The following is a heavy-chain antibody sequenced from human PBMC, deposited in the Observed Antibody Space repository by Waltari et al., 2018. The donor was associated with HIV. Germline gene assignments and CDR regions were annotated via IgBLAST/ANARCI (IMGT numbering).Heavy chain of an antibody. CDR1: GGSFSGYY. V-gene: IGHV4-34*01. CDR3: ARLIRRGYYYDSSGFFDY. CDR2: INHSGST. D-gene: IGHD3-22*01. J-gene: IGHJ4*02. Sequence: QVQLQQWGAGLLKPSETLSLTCAVYGGSFSGYYWSWIRQPPGKGLEWIGEINHSGSTTDHPSLTSRVTISVDTSKNQFSLKLSSVTAADTAVYYCARLIRRGYYYDSSGFFDYWGQGTLVTVSS.